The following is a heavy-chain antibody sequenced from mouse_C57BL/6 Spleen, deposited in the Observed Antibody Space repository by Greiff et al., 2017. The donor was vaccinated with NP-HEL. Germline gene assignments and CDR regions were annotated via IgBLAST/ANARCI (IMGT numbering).Heavy chain of an antibody. V-gene: IGHV1-54*01. Sequence: QVQLQQSGAELVRPGPSVKVSCKASGYAFTNYLIEWVKQRPGQGLEWIGVINPGSGGTNYNEKFKGKATLTADKSSSTAYMQLSSLTSEDSAVYFCARWSHYSNYVDFAYWGQGTLVTVSA. D-gene: IGHD2-5*01. J-gene: IGHJ3*01. CDR3: ARWSHYSNYVDFAY. CDR1: GYAFTNYL. CDR2: INPGSGGT.